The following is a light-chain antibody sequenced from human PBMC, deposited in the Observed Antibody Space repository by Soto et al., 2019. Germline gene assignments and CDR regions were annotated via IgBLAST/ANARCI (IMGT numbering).Light chain of an antibody. CDR3: QQYNSYSAT. Sequence: DIRMTQSPSTLSASVGDRVTITCRASQSISSWLAWYQQKPGKAPKLLIYDASSLESGVPSRFSGSGSGTEFTLTISSLQPDDLATYYCQQYNSYSATFGGGTKVDNK. CDR1: QSISSW. V-gene: IGKV1-5*01. CDR2: DAS. J-gene: IGKJ4*01.